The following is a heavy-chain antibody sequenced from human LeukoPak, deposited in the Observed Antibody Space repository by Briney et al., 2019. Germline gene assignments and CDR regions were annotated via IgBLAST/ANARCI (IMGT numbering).Heavy chain of an antibody. CDR1: GGSISSSNW. Sequence: PSETLSLTCGVSGGSISSSNWWSWVRQPPGKGLEWIGEIYHSGSTNYNPSLKSRVTISVDQSKNQFSLKLRSVTAADTAVYYCARDHAGANFDYWGQGTLVTVSS. J-gene: IGHJ4*02. V-gene: IGHV4-4*02. CDR3: ARDHAGANFDY. CDR2: IYHSGST. D-gene: IGHD7-27*01.